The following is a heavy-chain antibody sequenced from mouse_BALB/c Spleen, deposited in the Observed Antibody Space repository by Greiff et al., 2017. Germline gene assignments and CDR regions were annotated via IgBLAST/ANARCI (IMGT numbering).Heavy chain of an antibody. Sequence: QVQLKESGPGLVAPSQSLSITCTVSGFSLTSYGVHWVRQPPGKGLEWLGVIWAGGSTNYNSALMSRLSISKDNSKSQVFLKMNSLQTDDTAMYYCARGYYGSSTYYFDYWGQGTTLTVSS. CDR3: ARGYYGSSTYYFDY. D-gene: IGHD1-1*01. CDR1: GFSLTSYG. J-gene: IGHJ2*01. V-gene: IGHV2-9*02. CDR2: IWAGGST.